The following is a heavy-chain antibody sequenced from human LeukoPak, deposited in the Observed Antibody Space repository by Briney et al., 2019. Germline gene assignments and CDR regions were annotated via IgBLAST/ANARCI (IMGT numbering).Heavy chain of an antibody. CDR1: GGSFSGYY. CDR2: INHSGST. Sequence: SETLSLTCAVYGGSFSGYYWNWIRQPPGKGLEWIGEINHSGSTNYNPSLKSRVTISVDTSKNQFSLKLSSVTAADTAVYYCARDTENYYDSSGYSYYYYYGMDVWGQGTTVTVSS. J-gene: IGHJ6*02. CDR3: ARDTENYYDSSGYSYYYYYGMDV. D-gene: IGHD3-22*01. V-gene: IGHV4-34*01.